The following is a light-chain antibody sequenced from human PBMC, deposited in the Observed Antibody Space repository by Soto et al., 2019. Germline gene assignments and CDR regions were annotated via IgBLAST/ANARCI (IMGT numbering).Light chain of an antibody. Sequence: QSALTQPPSASGSPGQSVAISCTGTSSDVGGYNYVSWYQQHPGKAPKLMIYDVSNRPSGVSNRFSGSKSGNTASLTISGLQAEDEADYYCASYTTTFSYVFGSGTKVTVL. J-gene: IGLJ1*01. CDR3: ASYTTTFSYV. V-gene: IGLV2-14*01. CDR1: SSDVGGYNY. CDR2: DVS.